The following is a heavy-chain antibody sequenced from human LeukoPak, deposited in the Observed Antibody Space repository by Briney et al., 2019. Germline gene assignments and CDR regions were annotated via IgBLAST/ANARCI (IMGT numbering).Heavy chain of an antibody. Sequence: ASVKVSCKASGYTFSAYDISWMRQAPGQGLEWMGGINTNTGNPTYAQGFTGRFVFSLDSSVSTAYLQIDSVEAEDTAVYFCARDPRLLHYGMDVWGQGTTVTVSS. CDR1: GYTFSAYD. CDR3: ARDPRLLHYGMDV. J-gene: IGHJ6*02. D-gene: IGHD3-22*01. V-gene: IGHV7-4-1*01. CDR2: INTNTGNP.